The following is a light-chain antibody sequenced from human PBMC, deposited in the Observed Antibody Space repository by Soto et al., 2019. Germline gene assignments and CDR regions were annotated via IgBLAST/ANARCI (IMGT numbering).Light chain of an antibody. CDR1: TGAVTSADY. CDR3: LLYYDGPWV. J-gene: IGLJ3*02. Sequence: CASSTGAVTSADYPNWFQQKPGQPPRALIYSTNNKHSWTPARFSGSLVGDKAALTLSDVQPEDEAEYYCLLYYDGPWVFGGGTKLTVL. V-gene: IGLV7-43*01. CDR2: STN.